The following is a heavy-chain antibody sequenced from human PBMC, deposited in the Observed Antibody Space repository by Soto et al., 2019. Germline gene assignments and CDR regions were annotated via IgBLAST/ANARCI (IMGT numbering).Heavy chain of an antibody. D-gene: IGHD3-16*02. CDR1: GFTFSRHT. Sequence: QVQLEESGGGVVQPGRSLRLSCAASGFTFSRHTMHWVRQAPGKGLEWVASISYDGSNKYYADSVKGRFTISRDNSKNTRSVQMDSLRAEDTAVYYCARDRLRLGELSLLGDFDYWGQGTLVTVSS. CDR3: ARDRLRLGELSLLGDFDY. V-gene: IGHV3-30*04. J-gene: IGHJ4*02. CDR2: ISYDGSNK.